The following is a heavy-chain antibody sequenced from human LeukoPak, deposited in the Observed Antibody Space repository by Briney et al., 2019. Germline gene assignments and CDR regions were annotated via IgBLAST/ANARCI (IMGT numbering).Heavy chain of an antibody. V-gene: IGHV4-61*09. CDR2: IYTSGTTT. CDR1: DDPINSGVYY. CDR3: ARAKKRSGRSRNFYLDG. Sequence: SETLSLTCTVSDDPINSGVYYWNWIRQPAGKGLEWIGHIYTSGTTTNSNSSLKRRAAISLDTAKKHFSLKRSSVTAADTAVYYCARAKKRSGRSRNFYLDGWGKGTTVTVSS. J-gene: IGHJ6*03. D-gene: IGHD1-26*01.